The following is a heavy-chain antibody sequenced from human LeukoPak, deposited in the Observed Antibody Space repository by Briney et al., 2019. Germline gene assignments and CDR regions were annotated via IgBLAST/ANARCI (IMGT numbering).Heavy chain of an antibody. CDR2: IYTTGRT. D-gene: IGHD5-18*01. J-gene: IGHJ4*02. V-gene: IGHV4-4*07. Sequence: PETLSLTCDVSGVPIRSYWWSWVRKPAGKGLEWIGRIYTTGRTNYSPSFQSRVTMSIDMSTNQFSLTLSSVTAADTAVYYCARAGYTISAYHSDFWGQGAPVTVSS. CDR1: GVPIRSYW. CDR3: ARAGYTISAYHSDF.